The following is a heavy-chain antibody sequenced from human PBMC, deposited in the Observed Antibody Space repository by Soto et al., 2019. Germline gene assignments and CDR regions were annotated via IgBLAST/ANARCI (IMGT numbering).Heavy chain of an antibody. CDR3: ARGIVVVTAMDYGMDV. J-gene: IGHJ6*02. V-gene: IGHV1-46*01. CDR1: GYTFTTYY. D-gene: IGHD2-21*02. CDR2: INPSGGST. Sequence: QVQLVQSGAEVKKPGASVKVSCKASGYTFTTYYIHWVRQAPGQGLERMGIINPSGGSTTYAQKFQGRVTMTRDTSTSTVYMDLSSLRSDDTALYYCARGIVVVTAMDYGMDVWGQGTTVTVSS.